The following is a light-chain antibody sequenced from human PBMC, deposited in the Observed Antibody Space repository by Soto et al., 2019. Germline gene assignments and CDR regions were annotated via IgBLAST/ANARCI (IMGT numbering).Light chain of an antibody. J-gene: IGKJ2*01. CDR3: QQYDSDSST. CDR1: QSINNW. Sequence: DIQMTQSPSTLSASVGDRVTITCRASQSINNWLAWYQQKPGKAPKLLIYEASSLLSGVPSRFSGSGSGTEFTLTISRLQPDDFADYYCQQYDSDSSTFGQGTKLDI. V-gene: IGKV1-5*03. CDR2: EAS.